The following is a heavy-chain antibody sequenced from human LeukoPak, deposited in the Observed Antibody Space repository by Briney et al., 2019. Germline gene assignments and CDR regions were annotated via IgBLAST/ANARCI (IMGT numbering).Heavy chain of an antibody. D-gene: IGHD2-2*01. CDR1: GYTFTSYD. CDR2: MNPNSGNT. J-gene: IGHJ6*03. Sequence: ASVKVSCKASGYTFTSYDINWVRQATGQGLEWMGWMNPNSGNTGYAQKFQGRVTITTDESTSTAYMELSSLRSEDTAVYYCARGRDCSSTSCYPDYYYYYYMDVWGKGTTVTVSS. V-gene: IGHV1-8*01. CDR3: ARGRDCSSTSCYPDYYYYYYMDV.